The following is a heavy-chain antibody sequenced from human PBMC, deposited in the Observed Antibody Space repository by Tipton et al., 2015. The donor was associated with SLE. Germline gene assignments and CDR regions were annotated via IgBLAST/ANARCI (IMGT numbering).Heavy chain of an antibody. CDR2: IYYSGST. D-gene: IGHD6-6*01. Sequence: TLSLTCTVSGGSISSGGYYWSWIRQHPGKGLEWIGYIYYSGSTYYNPSLKSRVTISVDTSKNQFSLKLSSVTAADTAVYYCARDPAARRSIDVWGQGTTVTVSS. V-gene: IGHV4-31*03. J-gene: IGHJ6*02. CDR3: ARDPAARRSIDV. CDR1: GGSISSGGYY.